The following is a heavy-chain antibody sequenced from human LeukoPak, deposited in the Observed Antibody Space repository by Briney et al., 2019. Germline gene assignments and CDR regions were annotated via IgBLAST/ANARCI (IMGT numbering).Heavy chain of an antibody. CDR3: ARFLRGALDAFDI. D-gene: IGHD2/OR15-2a*01. V-gene: IGHV4-39*07. Sequence: SETLSLTCTVSGGSISSSSYYWGWIRQPPGKGLEWIGSIYYSGSTYYNPSLKSRVTISVDTSKNQFSLKLSSVTAADTAVYYCARFLRGALDAFDIWGQGTMVTVSS. J-gene: IGHJ3*02. CDR1: GGSISSSSYY. CDR2: IYYSGST.